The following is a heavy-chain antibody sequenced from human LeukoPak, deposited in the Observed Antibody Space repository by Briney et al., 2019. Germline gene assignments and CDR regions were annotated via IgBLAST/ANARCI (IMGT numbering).Heavy chain of an antibody. D-gene: IGHD4-17*01. Sequence: GGSLRLSCAASGFTFSDYYMSWIRQAPGKGLEWVSCISSSGFIIYYADSLKGRFTISRDNAKKSLYLQMDSLRVDDTALYYCAREVTMLTSDYYFDLWGRGTLVTVSS. CDR1: GFTFSDYY. V-gene: IGHV3-11*04. CDR3: AREVTMLTSDYYFDL. J-gene: IGHJ2*01. CDR2: ISSSGFII.